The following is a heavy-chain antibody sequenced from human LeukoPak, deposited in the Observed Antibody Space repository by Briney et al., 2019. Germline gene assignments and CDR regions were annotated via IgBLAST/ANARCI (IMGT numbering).Heavy chain of an antibody. CDR2: TSSSGSTI. V-gene: IGHV3-48*03. CDR1: GFTFSSYE. J-gene: IGHJ2*01. Sequence: GGSLRLSCAASGFTFSSYEMNWVRQAPGKGLEWVSYTSSSGSTIYYADSVKGRFTISRDNAKNSLYLQMNSLRAEDTAVYYCARAAIQLRFLSYFDLWGRGTLVTVSS. D-gene: IGHD3-3*01. CDR3: ARAAIQLRFLSYFDL.